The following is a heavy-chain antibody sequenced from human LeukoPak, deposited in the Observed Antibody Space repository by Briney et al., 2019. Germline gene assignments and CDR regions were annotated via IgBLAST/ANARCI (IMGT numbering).Heavy chain of an antibody. D-gene: IGHD3/OR15-3a*01. CDR2: ISGSGRDT. CDR1: GLTFPRYA. V-gene: IGHV3-23*01. CDR3: AKWGDFWTGLNNWYFEL. Sequence: PGGSLRLSCAASGLTFPRYAFAWVRQAPGRGLQWVSGISGSGRDTFYSDSVRGRFTISGDNSKNTHYLQMSSLTAEDTAVYYCAKWGDFWTGLNNWYFELWGRGTLVTVSS. J-gene: IGHJ2*01.